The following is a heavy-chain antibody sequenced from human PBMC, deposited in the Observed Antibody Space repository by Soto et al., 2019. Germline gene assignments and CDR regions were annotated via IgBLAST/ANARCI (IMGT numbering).Heavy chain of an antibody. V-gene: IGHV3-23*01. Sequence: EVQLLESGGGLVQPGGSLRLSCAASGFTFSSYAMRWVRQAPVKGLEWVSAISGSGGSTYYADSVKGRSTISRDNSKNTLYLQMNSLRAEDTVVYYWAIRGSGSYYDYWGQGTLVTVSS. D-gene: IGHD1-26*01. J-gene: IGHJ4*02. CDR1: GFTFSSYA. CDR2: ISGSGGST. CDR3: AIRGSGSYYDY.